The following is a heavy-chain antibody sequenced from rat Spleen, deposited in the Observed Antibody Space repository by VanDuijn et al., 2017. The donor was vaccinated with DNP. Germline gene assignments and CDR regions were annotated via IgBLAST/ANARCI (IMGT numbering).Heavy chain of an antibody. CDR1: GFTFSDYY. J-gene: IGHJ3*01. V-gene: IGHV5-25*01. Sequence: EVQLVESGGGLVQPGRSLRLSCAASGFTFSDYYMAWVRQAPATGLEWVAAIFSGGGRTYYRDSVKGRFTVSRDDAKNTLYLQMSSLRSEDTATYYCARGANWEGNWFAYWGQGTLVTVSS. CDR2: IFSGGGRT. CDR3: ARGANWEGNWFAY. D-gene: IGHD5-1*01.